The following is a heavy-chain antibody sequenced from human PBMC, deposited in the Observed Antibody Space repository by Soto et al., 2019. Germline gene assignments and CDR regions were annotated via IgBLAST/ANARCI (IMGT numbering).Heavy chain of an antibody. D-gene: IGHD6-13*01. CDR3: ARGLNVAAADYFDY. CDR1: GGSFSGYY. CDR2: INHSGST. J-gene: IGHJ4*02. Sequence: SETLSLTCAVYGGSFSGYYWSWIRQPPGKGLEWIGEINHSGSTNYNPSLKSRVTISVDTSKNQFSLKLSSVTAADTAVYYCARGLNVAAADYFDYWGQGTLVT. V-gene: IGHV4-34*01.